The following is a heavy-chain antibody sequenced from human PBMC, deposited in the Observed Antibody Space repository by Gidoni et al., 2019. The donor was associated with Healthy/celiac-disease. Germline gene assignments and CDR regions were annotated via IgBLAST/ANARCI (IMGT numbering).Heavy chain of an antibody. V-gene: IGHV4-39*01. CDR1: GGSISSSSYY. CDR2: IYYSGST. D-gene: IGHD6-13*01. J-gene: IGHJ4*02. Sequence: QLQLQASGPGLVKPSETLSLTCTVSGGSISSSSYYWGWIRQPPGKGLEWIGSIYYSGSTYYNPSLKSRVTISVDTSKNQFALKLSSVTAADTAVYYCARHRGYSSSWPSGATDYWGQGTLVTVSS. CDR3: ARHRGYSSSWPSGATDY.